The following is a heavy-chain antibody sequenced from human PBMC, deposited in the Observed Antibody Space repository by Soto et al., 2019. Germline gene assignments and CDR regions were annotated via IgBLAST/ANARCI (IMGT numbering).Heavy chain of an antibody. V-gene: IGHV1-3*01. CDR1: GYTFTSYA. J-gene: IGHJ4*02. CDR2: INAGNGNT. D-gene: IGHD2-8*01. CDR3: ARANGCTNGVCYTGSLDY. Sequence: ASVKVSCKASGYTFTSYAMHWVRQAPGQRLEWMGWINAGNGNTKYSQKFQGRVTITRDTSASTAYMELSSLRSEDTAVYYCARANGCTNGVCYTGSLDYWGQGTLVTV.